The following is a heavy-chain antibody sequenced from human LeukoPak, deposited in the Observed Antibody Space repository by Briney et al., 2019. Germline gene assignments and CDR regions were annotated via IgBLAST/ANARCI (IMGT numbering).Heavy chain of an antibody. CDR3: ARGEDSSGYWYNWFDP. J-gene: IGHJ5*02. D-gene: IGHD3-22*01. CDR2: ISWDGGST. CDR1: GFTFYMYA. V-gene: IGHV3-43*02. Sequence: PGGSLRLSCQASGFTFYMYAMSWVRQAPGKGLEWVSLISWDGGSTYYADSVKGRFTISRDNSKNSLYLQMNSLRTEDTALYYCARGEDSSGYWYNWFDPWGQGTLVTVSS.